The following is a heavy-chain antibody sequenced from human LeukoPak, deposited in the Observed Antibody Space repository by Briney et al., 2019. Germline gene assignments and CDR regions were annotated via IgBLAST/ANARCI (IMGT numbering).Heavy chain of an antibody. CDR2: IYPVNSDT. CDR1: GYSFTYYW. V-gene: IGHV5-51*01. J-gene: IGHJ4*02. Sequence: GESLKISCKGSGYSFTYYWIGWVRQMPGKGLEWMGIIYPVNSDTRHSPSFQGQVTISVDTSISTAYLQWSSLKASDTAMYYCARQDGDGFYYFDYWGQGTLVTVSS. D-gene: IGHD5-24*01. CDR3: ARQDGDGFYYFDY.